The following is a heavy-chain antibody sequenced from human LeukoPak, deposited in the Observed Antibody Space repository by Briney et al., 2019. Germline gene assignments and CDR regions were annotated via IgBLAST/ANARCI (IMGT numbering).Heavy chain of an antibody. D-gene: IGHD3-9*01. Sequence: SETLSLTCTVSGGSISSYYWSWIRQPPGKGLEWIGYIYYSGSTNYNPSLKSRVTISVDTSKNQFSLKLSSVTAADTAVYYCARFISDYDILTGYLPPYNWFDPWGQGTLVTVSS. J-gene: IGHJ5*02. CDR2: IYYSGST. CDR3: ARFISDYDILTGYLPPYNWFDP. CDR1: GGSISSYY. V-gene: IGHV4-59*01.